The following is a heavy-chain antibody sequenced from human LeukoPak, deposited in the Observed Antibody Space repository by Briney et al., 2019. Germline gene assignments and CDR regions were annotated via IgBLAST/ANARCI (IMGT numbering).Heavy chain of an antibody. CDR3: ARDYADYFDISGILDY. Sequence: GGSLRLSCAASGFTLSSYSMIWVRQAPGKGLEWVSSIRSRSSYIYYADSVKGRFTISRDNAKNSLYLQMNSLRAEDTAVYYCARDYADYFDISGILDYWGQGTLVTVSS. CDR2: IRSRSSYI. J-gene: IGHJ4*02. CDR1: GFTLSSYS. D-gene: IGHD3-22*01. V-gene: IGHV3-21*01.